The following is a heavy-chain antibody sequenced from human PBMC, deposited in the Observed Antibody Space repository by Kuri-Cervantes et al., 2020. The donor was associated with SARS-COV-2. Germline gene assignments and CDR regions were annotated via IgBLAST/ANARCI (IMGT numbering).Heavy chain of an antibody. CDR2: MNPKIDIS. Sequence: ASENVSCKASGYPFTGYDINWVRQAPGQGLEWVGWMNPKIDISGSVKKFQGRVTMTRDTSTNTAYMELTSLGSQDTAVYYCARKTRGTFHLDYWGPGTPVTVSS. CDR1: GYPFTGYD. J-gene: IGHJ4*02. V-gene: IGHV1-8*01. CDR3: ARKTRGTFHLDY. D-gene: IGHD1-26*01.